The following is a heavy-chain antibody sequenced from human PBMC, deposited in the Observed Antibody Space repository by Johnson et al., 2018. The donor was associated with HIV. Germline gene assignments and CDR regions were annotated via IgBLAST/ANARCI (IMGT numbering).Heavy chain of an antibody. D-gene: IGHD1-26*01. CDR2: IKQGGSEK. Sequence: MLLVESGGGVVQPGRSLRLSCAASGFTFSSYAMHWVRQAPGKGLEWVANIKQGGSEKYFVDSLKGRFIISRDNAKNTLYLQMNSLRAEDTAVYYCARDRMRGATKDAFDIWGQGTMVTVSS. CDR1: GFTFSSYA. V-gene: IGHV3-7*01. CDR3: ARDRMRGATKDAFDI. J-gene: IGHJ3*02.